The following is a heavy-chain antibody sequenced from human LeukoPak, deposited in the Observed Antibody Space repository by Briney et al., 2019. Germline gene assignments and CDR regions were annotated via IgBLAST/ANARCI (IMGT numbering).Heavy chain of an antibody. CDR2: VSSSGGST. Sequence: GGSLRLSCAASGFTFSSYAMSWVRQAPGKGLEWVSAVSSSGGSTYYADSVKGRFTISRDNSKNTLYLQMNSLRAEDTAVYYCAKVVPRYCSGGSCYPDYWGQGTLVTVSS. CDR1: GFTFSSYA. J-gene: IGHJ4*02. D-gene: IGHD2-15*01. V-gene: IGHV3-23*01. CDR3: AKVVPRYCSGGSCYPDY.